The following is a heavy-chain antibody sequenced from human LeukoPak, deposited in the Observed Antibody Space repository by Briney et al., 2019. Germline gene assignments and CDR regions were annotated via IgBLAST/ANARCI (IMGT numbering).Heavy chain of an antibody. CDR1: GFTFGGSA. J-gene: IGHJ4*02. D-gene: IGHD2-8*01. Sequence: PGGSLRLSCAVSGFTFGGSAMHWVRQAPGKGLEWVSGISWDSGSLDYADCVKGRFTISRDNAKNSLYLQLDSLRAEDTAFYYCAKEGSVCTNGICRYFDYWGQGTLVTVSS. V-gene: IGHV3-9*01. CDR3: AKEGSVCTNGICRYFDY. CDR2: ISWDSGSL.